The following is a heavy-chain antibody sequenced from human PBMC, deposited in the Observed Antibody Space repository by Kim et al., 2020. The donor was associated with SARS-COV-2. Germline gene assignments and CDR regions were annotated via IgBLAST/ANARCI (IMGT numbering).Heavy chain of an antibody. CDR1: GYSFTSYW. Sequence: GESLKISCKGSGYSFTSYWIGWVRQMPGKGLEWMGIVYPGDSTTKYSPAFQGQVTISADKSISTAFLQWRTLKASDTAMYYCTSHDYGDYPGAFAIWGQG. CDR3: TSHDYGDYPGAFAI. D-gene: IGHD4-17*01. V-gene: IGHV5-51*01. J-gene: IGHJ3*02. CDR2: VYPGDSTT.